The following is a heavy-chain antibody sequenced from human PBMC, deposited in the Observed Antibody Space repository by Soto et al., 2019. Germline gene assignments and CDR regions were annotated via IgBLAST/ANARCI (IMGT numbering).Heavy chain of an antibody. CDR3: ARSVAVPGAHIGY. J-gene: IGHJ4*02. CDR2: VYYTGST. Sequence: SETLSLTCSVSGGSISGSYWSWIRQSPGKGLEWLGYVYYTGSTNYSPSLRSRVSISVDASKNEFSLRLSSVTAADTAVYFCARSVAVPGAHIGYWGQGTQVTVSS. D-gene: IGHD6-19*01. V-gene: IGHV4-59*01. CDR1: GGSISGSY.